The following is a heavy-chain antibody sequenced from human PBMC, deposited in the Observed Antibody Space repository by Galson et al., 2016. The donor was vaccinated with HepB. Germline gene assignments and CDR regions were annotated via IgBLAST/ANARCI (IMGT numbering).Heavy chain of an antibody. CDR1: SGSISSGGYY. Sequence: SETLSLTCSVSSGSISSGGYYWAWIRQPPGKGLEWIGSIHYSGSTYYNPSLKSRVTISVDTSKNQLFLNLRSMTAADTAVYYCARDPRDYSSIWYDPWGQGAQVTVSS. J-gene: IGHJ5*02. D-gene: IGHD6-13*01. CDR3: ARDPRDYSSIWYDP. CDR2: IHYSGST. V-gene: IGHV4-39*07.